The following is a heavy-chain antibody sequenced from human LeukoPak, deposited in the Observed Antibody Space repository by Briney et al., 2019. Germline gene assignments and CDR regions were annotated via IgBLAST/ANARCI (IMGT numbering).Heavy chain of an antibody. V-gene: IGHV3-23*01. CDR3: AKVYGSGWSYFYFYMDV. CDR1: GFTFSSYA. CDR2: ISGSGDRT. D-gene: IGHD2-15*01. J-gene: IGHJ6*03. Sequence: PGGSLRLSCVASGFTFSSYAMSWVRQAPGKGLEWVSAISGSGDRTYYADSVKGRFTISRDNSKNTLYLQMNSLRAEDTAIYYCAKVYGSGWSYFYFYMDVWGKGTTVTVSS.